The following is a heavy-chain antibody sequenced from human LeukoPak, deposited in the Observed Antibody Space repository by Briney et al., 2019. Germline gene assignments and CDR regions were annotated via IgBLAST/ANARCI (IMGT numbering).Heavy chain of an antibody. CDR2: INPSGGST. Sequence: ASVKVSCKASGGTFSNYGISWVRQAPGQGLEWMGIINPSGGSTSYAQKFQGRVTMTRDTSTSTVYMELSSLRSEDTAVYYCARGLYCSSTSCYFHYFDYWGQGTLVTVSS. CDR3: ARGLYCSSTSCYFHYFDY. V-gene: IGHV1-46*01. CDR1: GGTFSNYG. J-gene: IGHJ4*02. D-gene: IGHD2-2*01.